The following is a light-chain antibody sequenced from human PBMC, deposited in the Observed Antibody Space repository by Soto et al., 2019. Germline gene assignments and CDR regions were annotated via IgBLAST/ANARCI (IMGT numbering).Light chain of an antibody. CDR1: QTISSNY. Sequence: EIVLTQSPGTLSVSPGERATLSCSASQTISSNYLGWYQQKPGQAPSLLIYGTSSRATGIPDRFSGSGSGTDFTLTISRLEPEDSAIYYCQQYVSWTFGQGTKVEIK. J-gene: IGKJ1*01. V-gene: IGKV3-20*01. CDR3: QQYVSWT. CDR2: GTS.